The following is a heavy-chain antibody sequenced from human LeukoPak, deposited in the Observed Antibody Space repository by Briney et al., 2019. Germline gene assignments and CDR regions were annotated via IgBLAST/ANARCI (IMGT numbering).Heavy chain of an antibody. Sequence: SETLSLTCTVSGSSIRTYSWSWIRQPPGKGLEWIGYIYTTGSTHYNPSLKRRVTMSLDTPKNQFSLRLSSVTAADTAVFYCARHRAEMATITDDAFDMWGQGKVVTVSS. CDR1: GSSIRTYS. D-gene: IGHD5-24*01. J-gene: IGHJ3*02. CDR2: IYTTGST. CDR3: ARHRAEMATITDDAFDM. V-gene: IGHV4-4*09.